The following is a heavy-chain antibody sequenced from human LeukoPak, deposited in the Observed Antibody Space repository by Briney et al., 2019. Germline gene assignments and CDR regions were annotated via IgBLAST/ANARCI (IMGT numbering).Heavy chain of an antibody. CDR2: INPKNGDT. D-gene: IGHD2-2*01. CDR3: ARVRPCTAATCYRWFDP. V-gene: IGHV1-2*02. J-gene: IGHJ5*02. Sequence: ASVKVSCKASGYTFLDYYMHWVRQAPGQGLEWMGWINPKNGDTNYAQKFQGRVAVTRDTSISTVYMDLSGLTSDDTAIYYCARVRPCTAATCYRWFDPWGQGTLITVSS. CDR1: GYTFLDYY.